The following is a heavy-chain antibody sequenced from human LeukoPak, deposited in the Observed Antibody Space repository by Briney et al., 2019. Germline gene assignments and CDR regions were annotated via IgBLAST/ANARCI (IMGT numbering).Heavy chain of an antibody. D-gene: IGHD5-18*01. J-gene: IGHJ4*02. Sequence: GGSLRLSCVASGFTFSFYSMNWVRQAPGKGLEWVSSISRSSSYIHYADLVRGRFTISRDNAKNSLYLQMNSLRAEDTAVYYCARDGDTAMVTDYWGQGTLVTVSS. V-gene: IGHV3-21*01. CDR3: ARDGDTAMVTDY. CDR1: GFTFSFYS. CDR2: ISRSSSYI.